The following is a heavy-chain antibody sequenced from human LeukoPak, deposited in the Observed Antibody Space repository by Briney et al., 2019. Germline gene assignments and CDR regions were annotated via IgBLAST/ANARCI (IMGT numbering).Heavy chain of an antibody. CDR1: GGSFSSYY. J-gene: IGHJ4*02. Sequence: SETLSLTCAVYGGSFSSYYWSWTRQPPGKGLEWIGYIYYSGSTNYNPSLKSRVTISVDTSKNQFSQKLSSVTAADTAVYYYARSDGGYFVYWGQGTLVTVSS. V-gene: IGHV4-59*01. CDR3: ARSDGGYFVY. D-gene: IGHD3-22*01. CDR2: IYYSGST.